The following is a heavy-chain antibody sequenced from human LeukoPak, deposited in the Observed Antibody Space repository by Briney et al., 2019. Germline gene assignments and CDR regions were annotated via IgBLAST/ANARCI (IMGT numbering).Heavy chain of an antibody. CDR3: ATGDSYYYGSGSWVYAFDI. Sequence: ASVGVSCKVSGYTLTELSMHWVRQAPGKGLEWMGGFDPEDGETIYAQKFQGRVTMTEDTSTDTAYMELSSLRSEDTAVYYCATGDSYYYGSGSWVYAFDIWGQGTMVTVSS. CDR1: GYTLTELS. CDR2: FDPEDGET. D-gene: IGHD3-10*01. V-gene: IGHV1-24*01. J-gene: IGHJ3*02.